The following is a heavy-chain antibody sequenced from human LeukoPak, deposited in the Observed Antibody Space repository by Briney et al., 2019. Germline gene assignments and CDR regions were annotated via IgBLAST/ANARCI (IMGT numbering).Heavy chain of an antibody. CDR2: IYTSGST. Sequence: PSETLSLTCSVSGASISSYYWGWIRQPAGKGLEWIGRIYTSGSTNYNPSLKSRVTMSVDTSKNQFSLKLTSVNAADTALYYCTRDNGGDWYAFDIWGQGTVVTVSS. CDR1: GASISSYY. D-gene: IGHD2-21*02. V-gene: IGHV4-4*07. CDR3: TRDNGGDWYAFDI. J-gene: IGHJ3*02.